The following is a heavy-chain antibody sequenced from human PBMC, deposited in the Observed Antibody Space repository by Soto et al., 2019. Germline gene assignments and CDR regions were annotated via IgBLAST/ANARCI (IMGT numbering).Heavy chain of an antibody. J-gene: IGHJ4*02. CDR3: ARGGQDFWSGPFDY. D-gene: IGHD3-3*01. V-gene: IGHV4-4*07. CDR2: IDNSGST. Sequence: SETLSLTCTVSCGSISNDFCNWIRQPAGKGLEWIGRIDNSGSTNYNPSLKSRITMSADTSRNQFSLKLNSVTAADTAVYYCARGGQDFWSGPFDYWGQGALVTVSS. CDR1: CGSISNDF.